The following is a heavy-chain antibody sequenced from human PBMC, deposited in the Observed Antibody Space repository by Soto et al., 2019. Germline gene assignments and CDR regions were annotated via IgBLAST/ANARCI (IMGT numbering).Heavy chain of an antibody. Sequence: GESLKISCAVSGLTFSSYAMHWVRQAPGKGLEWVAVISSDGSNKYYADSVKGRFTISRDNSKNTLYLQMNSLRAEDTAVYYCAREAAAGTYWGQGTLVTVSS. CDR2: ISSDGSNK. CDR3: AREAAAGTY. CDR1: GLTFSSYA. V-gene: IGHV3-30-3*01. D-gene: IGHD6-13*01. J-gene: IGHJ4*02.